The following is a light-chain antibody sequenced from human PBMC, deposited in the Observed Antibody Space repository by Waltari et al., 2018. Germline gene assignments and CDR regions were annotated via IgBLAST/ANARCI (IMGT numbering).Light chain of an antibody. CDR2: RNN. J-gene: IGLJ1*01. Sequence: QSVLTQPPSTSGTPGQRVSISCSGSSSNIGNNYVFWYQHLPGTAPQLLIDRNNPRPPAVPDRFSGSKSGTSASLAISGLRPEDEATYYCAAWDDGLSVSYVFGTGTKVTVL. V-gene: IGLV1-47*01. CDR3: AAWDDGLSVSYV. CDR1: SSNIGNNY.